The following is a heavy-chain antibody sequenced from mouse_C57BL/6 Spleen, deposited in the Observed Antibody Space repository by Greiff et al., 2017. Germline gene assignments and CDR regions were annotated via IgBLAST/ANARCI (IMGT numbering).Heavy chain of an antibody. CDR2: INPNNGGT. CDR1: GYTFTDYN. Sequence: EVQLVESGPELVKPGASVKIPCKASGYTFTDYNMDWVKQSHGKSLEWIGDINPNNGGTIYNQKFKGKATLTVDKSSSTAYMELRSLTSEDTAVYYCARGWYFDVWGTGTTVTVSS. V-gene: IGHV1-18*01. CDR3: ARGWYFDV. J-gene: IGHJ1*03.